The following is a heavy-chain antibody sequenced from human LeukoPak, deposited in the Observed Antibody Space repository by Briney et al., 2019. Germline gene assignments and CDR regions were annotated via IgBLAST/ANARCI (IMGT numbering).Heavy chain of an antibody. V-gene: IGHV4-34*01. Sequence: PSVTLSLTCAVYGGSFSGYYWSWIRQPPGKGLEWIGEINHSGSTNYNPSLKSRVTISVNTSKNQFSLKLSSVTAADTAVHYCARRPRGQLERPSHRDRNWFDPWGQGTLATVSS. CDR3: ARRPRGQLERPSHRDRNWFDP. J-gene: IGHJ5*02. D-gene: IGHD1-1*01. CDR2: INHSGST. CDR1: GGSFSGYY.